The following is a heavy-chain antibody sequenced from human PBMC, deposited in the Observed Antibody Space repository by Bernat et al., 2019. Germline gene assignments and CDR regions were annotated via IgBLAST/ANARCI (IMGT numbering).Heavy chain of an antibody. CDR2: ISYDGSNK. Sequence: QVQLVESGGGVVQPGRSLRLSCAASGFTFSSYGMHWVRQAPGKGLEWVAVISYDGSNKYYADSVKGQFTISRDNSKNTLYLQMNSLRAEDTAVYYCAKDLFYDSSGYSLYTFDIWGQGTMVTVSS. CDR3: AKDLFYDSSGYSLYTFDI. CDR1: GFTFSSYG. J-gene: IGHJ3*02. D-gene: IGHD3-22*01. V-gene: IGHV3-30*18.